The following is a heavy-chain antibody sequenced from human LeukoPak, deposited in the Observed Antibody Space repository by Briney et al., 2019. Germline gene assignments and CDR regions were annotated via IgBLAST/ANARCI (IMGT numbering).Heavy chain of an antibody. CDR3: ARDVAAAGTIGFDP. D-gene: IGHD6-13*01. V-gene: IGHV4-4*07. CDR2: IYTTGST. J-gene: IGHJ5*02. CDR1: GGSISSYY. Sequence: PSETLSLTCTVSGGSISSYYWSCIRQLAGKGLERIGRIYTTGSTNYNPSLQSRVTMSVDTPKNQFSLKLSSLTPADTAVYYCARDVAAAGTIGFDPWGQGTLVTVSS.